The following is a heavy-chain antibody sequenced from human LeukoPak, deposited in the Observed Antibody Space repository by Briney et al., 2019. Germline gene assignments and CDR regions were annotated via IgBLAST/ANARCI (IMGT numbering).Heavy chain of an antibody. CDR3: ARGTGLRYFDWLLNDAFDI. CDR1: GFTFSSYW. D-gene: IGHD3-9*01. Sequence: GGSLRLSCAASGFTFSSYWMSWVRQAPGKGLEWVANIKQDGSEKYYVDSVKGRFTISRDNAKNSLYLQMNSLRAEDTAVYYCARGTGLRYFDWLLNDAFDIWGQGTMVAVSS. J-gene: IGHJ3*02. V-gene: IGHV3-7*01. CDR2: IKQDGSEK.